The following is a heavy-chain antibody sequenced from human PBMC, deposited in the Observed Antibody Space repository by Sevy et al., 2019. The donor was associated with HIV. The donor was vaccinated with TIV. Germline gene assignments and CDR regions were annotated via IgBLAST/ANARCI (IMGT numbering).Heavy chain of an antibody. CDR2: IKQDESEK. D-gene: IGHD3-22*01. V-gene: IGHV3-7*03. CDR1: GFSFSSYW. J-gene: IGHJ4*02. Sequence: GGSLRLSCAASGFSFSSYWMHWVRQAPGKGLEWVANIKQDESEKYYAASVKGRLTISRDNAKNSVYLQMNSLRPEDTAIYYCARGNSGSFDYWGQGTLVTVSS. CDR3: ARGNSGSFDY.